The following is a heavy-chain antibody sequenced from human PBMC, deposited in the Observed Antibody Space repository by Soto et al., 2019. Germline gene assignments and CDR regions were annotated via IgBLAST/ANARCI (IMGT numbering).Heavy chain of an antibody. D-gene: IGHD1-1*01. CDR3: AIVPWKLDHTPYFDF. V-gene: IGHV3-30-3*01. CDR1: GFIFSSYA. J-gene: IGHJ4*02. CDR2: ISSDGSNR. Sequence: QVQLVESGGGVVQPGRSLRLSCAASGFIFSSYAMHWVRQAPGKGLEWVAVISSDGSNRYYADSVGGRFTISRDNSENTVYLHMSSLTGDDTAVLYCAIVPWKLDHTPYFDFWGQGTLVTVSS.